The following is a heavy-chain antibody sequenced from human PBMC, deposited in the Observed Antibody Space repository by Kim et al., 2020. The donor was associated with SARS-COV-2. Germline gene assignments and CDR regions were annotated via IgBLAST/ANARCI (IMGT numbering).Heavy chain of an antibody. CDR3: ARENITMVRGEKRRSYYYYYGMDV. CDR2: ISYDGSNK. J-gene: IGHJ6*02. V-gene: IGHV3-30*04. D-gene: IGHD3-10*01. Sequence: GGSLRLSCAASGFTFSSYAMHWVRQAPGKGLEWVAVISYDGSNKYYADSVKGRFTISRDNSKNTLYLQMNSLRAEDTAVYYCARENITMVRGEKRRSYYYYYGMDVWGQGTTVTVSS. CDR1: GFTFSSYA.